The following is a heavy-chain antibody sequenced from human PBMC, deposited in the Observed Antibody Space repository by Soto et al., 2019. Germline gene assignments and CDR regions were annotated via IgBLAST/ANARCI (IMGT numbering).Heavy chain of an antibody. Sequence: SVKVSCKASGGIFSSYSFSWVRQAPGQGLEWMGGIIPSFGTANYAHKFQGGVTITADESTSTAYMEVGSLRSEVTALYYCARSLGSGSYYLDWGQGTLVTVSS. D-gene: IGHD3-10*01. CDR3: ARSLGSGSYYLD. J-gene: IGHJ4*02. CDR1: GGIFSSYS. V-gene: IGHV1-69*13. CDR2: IIPSFGTA.